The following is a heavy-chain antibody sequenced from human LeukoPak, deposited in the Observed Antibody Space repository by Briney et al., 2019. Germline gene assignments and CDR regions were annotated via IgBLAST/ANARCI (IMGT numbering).Heavy chain of an antibody. CDR1: GFTFSSYA. Sequence: PGGSLRLSCAASGFTFSSYAMHWVRQAPGKGLEWVSSISASGGYTYYADSVKGRVTISRDNSENTLYLHMNSLRAEDTATYYCAKDTGYSTTWEDYFDYWGQGTLVTVSS. J-gene: IGHJ4*02. V-gene: IGHV3-23*01. CDR3: AKDTGYSTTWEDYFDY. D-gene: IGHD6-13*01. CDR2: ISASGGYT.